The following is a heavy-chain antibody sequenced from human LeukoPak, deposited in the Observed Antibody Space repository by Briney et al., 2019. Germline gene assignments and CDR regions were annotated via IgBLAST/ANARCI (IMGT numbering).Heavy chain of an antibody. CDR2: INPSGGST. D-gene: IGHD2-2*01. CDR3: ARQLASGYCSSTSCYFDY. CDR1: GYTFTSYY. J-gene: IGHJ4*02. V-gene: IGHV1-46*01. Sequence: ASVKVSCKASGYTFTSYYMHWVRQAPGQGLEWMGIINPSGGSTSYAQKFQGRVTMTRDTSTSTVYMELSSLRSEDTAVYYCARQLASGYCSSTSCYFDYWGQGTLVTVSS.